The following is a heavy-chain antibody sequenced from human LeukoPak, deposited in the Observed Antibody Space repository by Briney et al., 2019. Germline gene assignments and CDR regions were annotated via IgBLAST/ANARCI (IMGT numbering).Heavy chain of an antibody. J-gene: IGHJ4*02. CDR1: GGSISSYY. Sequence: SETLSLTCTVSGGSISSYYWSWIRQPPGKGLEWIGYIYYSGSTNYNPSLKSRVTISVDTSKNQFSLKLSSETAAGTAVYYCARVGYYGSGSYYFDYWGQGTLVTVSS. V-gene: IGHV4-59*01. D-gene: IGHD3-10*01. CDR3: ARVGYYGSGSYYFDY. CDR2: IYYSGST.